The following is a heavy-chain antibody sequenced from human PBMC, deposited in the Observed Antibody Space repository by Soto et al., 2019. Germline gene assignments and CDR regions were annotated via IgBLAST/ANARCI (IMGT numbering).Heavy chain of an antibody. CDR1: GGSISSYY. Sequence: PSETLSLTCTVSGGSISSYYWSWIRQPPGKGLEWIGYIYYSGSTNYNPSLKSRVTISVDTSKNQFFLMLSSVTAADTALYYCARVDTMVRGVIITKFDYWGQGTLVTVSS. D-gene: IGHD3-10*01. CDR3: ARVDTMVRGVIITKFDY. V-gene: IGHV4-59*01. J-gene: IGHJ4*02. CDR2: IYYSGST.